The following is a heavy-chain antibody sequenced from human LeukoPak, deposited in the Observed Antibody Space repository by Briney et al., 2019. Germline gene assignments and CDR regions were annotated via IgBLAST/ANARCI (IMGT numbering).Heavy chain of an antibody. CDR1: GFTFSSYG. CDR2: ISYDGSNK. J-gene: IGHJ4*02. D-gene: IGHD6-13*01. Sequence: GGSLRLSCAASGFTFSSYGMHWVRQAPGKGLEWVAVISYDGSNKYYADSVKGRFTISRDNSKNTLYLQMNSLRAEDTAVYYCAKASIAAAGIGYFDYWGQGTLVTVSS. CDR3: AKASIAAAGIGYFDY. V-gene: IGHV3-30*18.